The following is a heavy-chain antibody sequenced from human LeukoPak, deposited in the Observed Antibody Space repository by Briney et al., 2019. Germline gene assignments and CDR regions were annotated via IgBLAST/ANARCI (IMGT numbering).Heavy chain of an antibody. V-gene: IGHV3-23*01. D-gene: IGHD3-3*01. CDR2: ISGSGGST. CDR3: AKTESDFWSGYHFDY. J-gene: IGHJ4*02. Sequence: PGGSLRLSCAASGFTFSSYAMSWVRQAPGKGLEWVSAISGSGGSTYYADSVKGRFTISRDNSKNTLYLQMNSPRAEDTAVYYCAKTESDFWSGYHFDYWGQGTLVTVSS. CDR1: GFTFSSYA.